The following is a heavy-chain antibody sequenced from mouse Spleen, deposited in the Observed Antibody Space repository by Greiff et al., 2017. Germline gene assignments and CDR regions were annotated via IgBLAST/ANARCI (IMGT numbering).Heavy chain of an antibody. V-gene: IGHV1-59*01. D-gene: IGHD1-1*01. CDR2: IDPSDSYT. J-gene: IGHJ2*01. Sequence: QVQLQQSGAELVRPGTSVKLSCKASGYTFTSYWMHWVKQRPGQGLEWIGVIDPSDSYTNYNQKFKGKATLTVDTSSSTAYMQLSSLTSEDSAVYYCASRGSSYDYWGQGTTLTVSS. CDR3: ASRGSSYDY. CDR1: GYTFTSYW.